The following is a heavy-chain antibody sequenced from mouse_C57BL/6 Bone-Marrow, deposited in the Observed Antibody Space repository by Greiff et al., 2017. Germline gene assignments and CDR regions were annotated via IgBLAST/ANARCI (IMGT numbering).Heavy chain of an antibody. CDR1: GYTFTSYW. J-gene: IGHJ2*01. D-gene: IGHD1-1*01. CDR3: AREATVVAPFDY. CDR2: INPSSGYT. V-gene: IGHV1-7*01. Sequence: VQLQQSGAELAKPGASVKLSCKASGYTFTSYWMHWVKQRPGQGLEWIGYINPSSGYTKYNQKFKDKATLTADKSSSTAYMQLSSLTSEDSAVYDCAREATVVAPFDYWGQGTTLTVSS.